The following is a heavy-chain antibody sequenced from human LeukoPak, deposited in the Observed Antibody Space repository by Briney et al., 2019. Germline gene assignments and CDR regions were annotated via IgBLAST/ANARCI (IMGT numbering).Heavy chain of an antibody. D-gene: IGHD6-19*01. CDR2: IYHSGSA. V-gene: IGHV4-30-2*01. Sequence: SQTLSLTCAVSGSSISSGGYSWSWIRQPPGKGLEWIGYIYHSGSAYYNPSLKSRVTISVDRSKNQFSLKLSSVTAADTAVYYCARGYGSGWYYFDYWGQGTLVTVSS. CDR3: ARGYGSGWYYFDY. J-gene: IGHJ4*02. CDR1: GSSISSGGYS.